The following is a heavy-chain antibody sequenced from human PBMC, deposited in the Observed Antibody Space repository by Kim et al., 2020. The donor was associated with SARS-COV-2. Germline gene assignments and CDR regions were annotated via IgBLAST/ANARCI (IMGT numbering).Heavy chain of an antibody. CDR1: GGSFSGYY. J-gene: IGHJ4*02. CDR3: SRGPLYSSSSRFDY. V-gene: IGHV4-34*01. Sequence: SETLSLTCAVYGGSFSGYYWSWIRQPPGKGLEWIGEINHSGSPNYNPSLKSRVTISVDTSKNQFSLKLSSVTAADTAVYFCSRGPLYSSSSRFDYWGQGTLVTVSS. D-gene: IGHD6-6*01. CDR2: INHSGSP.